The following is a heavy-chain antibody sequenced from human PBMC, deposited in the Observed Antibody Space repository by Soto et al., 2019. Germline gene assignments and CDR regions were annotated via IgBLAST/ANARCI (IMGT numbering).Heavy chain of an antibody. CDR1: GGSISSYY. Sequence: SETLSLTCTVSGGSISSYYWSWIRQPPGKGLEWIGYIYYSGSTNYNPSLKSRVTISVDTSKNQFSLKLSSVTAADTAVYYCARDAAADGTYYYYGMDVWGQGTTVTVYS. CDR2: IYYSGST. J-gene: IGHJ6*02. D-gene: IGHD6-13*01. V-gene: IGHV4-59*01. CDR3: ARDAAADGTYYYYGMDV.